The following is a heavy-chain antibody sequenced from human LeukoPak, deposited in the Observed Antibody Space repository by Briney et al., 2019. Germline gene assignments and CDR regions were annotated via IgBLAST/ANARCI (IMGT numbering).Heavy chain of an antibody. Sequence: ASVKVSCKASGYAFTSYYMHWVRQAPGQGLEWMGIINPSGGSTSYAQKFQGRVTMTRDTSTSTVYMELSSLRSEDTAVYYCARSGYDFLGGSRLYCFDYWGQGTLVTVSS. CDR1: GYAFTSYY. V-gene: IGHV1-46*01. CDR2: INPSGGST. CDR3: ARSGYDFLGGSRLYCFDY. J-gene: IGHJ4*02. D-gene: IGHD5-12*01.